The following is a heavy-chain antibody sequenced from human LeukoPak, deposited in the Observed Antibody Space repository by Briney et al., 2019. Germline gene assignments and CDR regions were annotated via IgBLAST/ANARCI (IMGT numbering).Heavy chain of an antibody. CDR2: IWYDGSNK. CDR1: GFTFSSYG. D-gene: IGHD6-19*01. Sequence: GRSLRLSCAASGFTFSSYGMHWVRQAPGKGLEWVAVIWYDGSNKYYADSVKGRFTISRDNSKNTLYLQMNSLRAEDTAVYYCARDPDGSGWYVDYWGQGTLVTVSS. CDR3: ARDPDGSGWYVDY. V-gene: IGHV3-33*01. J-gene: IGHJ4*02.